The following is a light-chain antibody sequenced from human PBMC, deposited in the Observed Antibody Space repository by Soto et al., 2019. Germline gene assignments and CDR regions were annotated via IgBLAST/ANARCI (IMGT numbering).Light chain of an antibody. J-gene: IGKJ1*01. Sequence: EIVLTQSPGTLSLSPGERATLSCRASQSVSSIYLAWYQQKPGQAPRLLIYGASSRATGIPDRFSGSGSGTDFTLTISRLEPEDFAVYYCQQYGNSRWTFGQGTKVEI. CDR3: QQYGNSRWT. CDR2: GAS. V-gene: IGKV3-20*01. CDR1: QSVSSIY.